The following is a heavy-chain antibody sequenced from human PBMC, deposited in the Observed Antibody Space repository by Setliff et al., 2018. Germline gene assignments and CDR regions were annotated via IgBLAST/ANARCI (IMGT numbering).Heavy chain of an antibody. J-gene: IGHJ4*02. CDR1: GYSISSGYY. CDR2: IYHSGST. Sequence: PSETLSLTCAVSGYSISSGYYWGWIRQPPGKGLEWIGSIYHSGSTNYNPSLKSRVTISVDTSKNQFSLKVNSVTVADTAVYYCARSFSRREKFLLDYWGQGALVTVSS. V-gene: IGHV4-38-2*01. CDR3: ARSFSRREKFLLDY.